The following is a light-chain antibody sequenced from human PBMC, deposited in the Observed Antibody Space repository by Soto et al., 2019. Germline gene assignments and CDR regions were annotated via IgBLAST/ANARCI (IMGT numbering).Light chain of an antibody. J-gene: IGLJ1*01. CDR3: CSYAGSSTFGAV. CDR1: SSDVGSYNL. Sequence: QSALTQPASVSGSPGQSITISCTGTSSDVGSYNLVSWYQQHPGKAPKLMIYEGSKRPSGVSNRFSGSKSGNTASLTISGLQAEDEADYYCCSYAGSSTFGAVFGTGTKLTVL. CDR2: EGS. V-gene: IGLV2-23*03.